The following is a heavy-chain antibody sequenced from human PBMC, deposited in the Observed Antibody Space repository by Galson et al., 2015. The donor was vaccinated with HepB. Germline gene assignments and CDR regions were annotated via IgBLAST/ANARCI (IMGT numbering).Heavy chain of an antibody. J-gene: IGHJ6*03. CDR1: GFIFSTYA. CDR2: ISGSGGYT. Sequence: SLRLSCAASGFIFSTYAMTWVRQAPGKGLEWVSGISGSGGYTYYADSVKGRFTVSRDNSKRTLYLQMNSLRAEDTAVYFCAKDSGPKFYSSSWSGDYYYYYYMDVWGKGTTVIVSS. D-gene: IGHD6-13*01. CDR3: AKDSGPKFYSSSWSGDYYYYYYMDV. V-gene: IGHV3-23*01.